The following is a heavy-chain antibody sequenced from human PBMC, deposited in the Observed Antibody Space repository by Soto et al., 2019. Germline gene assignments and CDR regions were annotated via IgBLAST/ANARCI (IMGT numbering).Heavy chain of an antibody. CDR2: IYHSGST. CDR3: ARDRDLRPPRVWFDP. V-gene: IGHV4-4*02. CDR1: GGSISSSNW. J-gene: IGHJ5*02. Sequence: QVQLQESGPGLVKPSGTLSLTCAVSGGSISSSNWWSWVRQPPGKGLEWIGEIYHSGSTNYNPSLQRRVTISVEQAKNPFSLKLSSVTAADTAVCYCARDRDLRPPRVWFDPWGQGTLVTVSS.